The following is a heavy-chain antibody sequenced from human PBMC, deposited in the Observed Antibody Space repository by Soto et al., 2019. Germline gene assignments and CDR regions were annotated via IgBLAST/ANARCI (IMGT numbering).Heavy chain of an antibody. D-gene: IGHD1-26*01. CDR3: AHAYGGRSLY. CDR2: IYWDDSK. CDR1: GFSLTTDRVG. J-gene: IGHJ4*02. V-gene: IGHV2-5*02. Sequence: QITLKESGPTLVKPTQTLTLTCTFSGFSLTTDRVGVGWIRQPPGEALEWLAVIYWDDSKTYRPSLESRLTITKDTSNNQVALTMTNMYSLDTATYYCAHAYGGRSLYGGQGTLVTVSS.